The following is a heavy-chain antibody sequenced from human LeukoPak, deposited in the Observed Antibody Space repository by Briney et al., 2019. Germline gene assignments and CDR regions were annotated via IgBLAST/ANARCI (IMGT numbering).Heavy chain of an antibody. CDR3: AKDIGSGSYYHFDY. CDR1: GFTFDDYA. D-gene: IGHD3-10*01. J-gene: IGHJ4*02. CDR2: ISWNSGSI. V-gene: IGHV3-9*01. Sequence: PGGSLRLSCAASGFTFDDYAMHWVRQAPGKGLESVSGISWNSGSIGYADSVKGRFTISRDNAKNSLYLQVNSLRPEDTALYYCAKDIGSGSYYHFDYWGQGTLVTVSS.